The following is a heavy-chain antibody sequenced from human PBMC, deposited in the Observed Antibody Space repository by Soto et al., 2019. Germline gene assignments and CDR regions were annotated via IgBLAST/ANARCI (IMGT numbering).Heavy chain of an antibody. J-gene: IGHJ4*02. CDR1: GYTFTGYY. V-gene: IGHV1-2*04. D-gene: IGHD5-18*01. CDR3: ARGGLYSYGSPLYYFDY. Sequence: GASVKVSCKASGYTFTGYYMHWVRQAPGQGLEWMGWINPNSGGTNYAQKFQGWVTMTRDTSISTAYMELSRLRSDDTVVYYCARGGLYSYGSPLYYFDYWGQGTLVTVSS. CDR2: INPNSGGT.